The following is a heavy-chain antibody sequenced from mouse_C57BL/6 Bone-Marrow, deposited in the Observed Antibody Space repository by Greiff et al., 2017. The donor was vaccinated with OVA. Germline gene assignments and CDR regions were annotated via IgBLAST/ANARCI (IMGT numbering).Heavy chain of an antibody. V-gene: IGHV1-26*01. CDR2: INPNNGGT. CDR3: ARWRRLLDFDV. Sequence: EIQLQQSGPELVKPGASVKISCKASGYTFTDYYMNWVKQSHGKSLEWIGDINPNNGGTSYNQKFKGKATLTVDKSSSTAYMELRSLTSEDSAVYYCARWRRLLDFDVWGTGTTVTVSS. CDR1: GYTFTDYY. J-gene: IGHJ1*03.